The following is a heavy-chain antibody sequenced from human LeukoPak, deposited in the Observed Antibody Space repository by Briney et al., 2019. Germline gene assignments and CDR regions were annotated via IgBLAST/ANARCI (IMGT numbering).Heavy chain of an antibody. D-gene: IGHD6-13*01. V-gene: IGHV4-39*01. CDR1: GGSISSSSYY. CDR3: ARHTATAAVIDYYYGMDV. Sequence: SETLSLTCTVSGGSISSSSYYWGWIRQSPGKGLEWIGSIYYSGSTYYNPSLKSRVTISVDTSKNQFSLKPSSVTAADTAVYYCARHTATAAVIDYYYGMDVWGQGTTVIVSS. J-gene: IGHJ6*02. CDR2: IYYSGST.